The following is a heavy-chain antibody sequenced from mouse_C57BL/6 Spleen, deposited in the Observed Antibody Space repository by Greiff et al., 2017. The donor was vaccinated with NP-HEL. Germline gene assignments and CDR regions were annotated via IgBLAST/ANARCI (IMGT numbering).Heavy chain of an antibody. D-gene: IGHD1-1*01. J-gene: IGHJ4*01. Sequence: EVQLQQSGGGLVQPGGSMKLSCVASGFTFSNYWMNWVRQSPEKGLEWVAQIRLKSDNYATHYAESVKGRFTISRDDSKSSVYLQMNNVRAEDTGIYYCTGSYYYGSSPYAMDYWGQGTSVTVSS. CDR1: GFTFSNYW. V-gene: IGHV6-3*01. CDR3: TGSYYYGSSPYAMDY. CDR2: IRLKSDNYAT.